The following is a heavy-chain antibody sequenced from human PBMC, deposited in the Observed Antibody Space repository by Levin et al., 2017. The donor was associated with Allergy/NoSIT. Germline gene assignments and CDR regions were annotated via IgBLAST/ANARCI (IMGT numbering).Heavy chain of an antibody. CDR1: GFTFSDYY. CDR2: ISSTSSYI. CDR3: ATDGRPYDILTASHDY. Sequence: GESLKISCAASGFTFSDYYMSWIRQAPGKGLEWISYISSTSSYINYADSVKGRFTISRDNAKNSLYLQMNGLRAEDTAVYYCATDGRPYDILTASHDYWGQGTLVTVSS. J-gene: IGHJ4*02. D-gene: IGHD3-9*01. V-gene: IGHV3-11*05.